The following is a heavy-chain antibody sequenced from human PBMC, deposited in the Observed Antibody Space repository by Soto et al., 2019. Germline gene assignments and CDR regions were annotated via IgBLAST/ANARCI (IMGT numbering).Heavy chain of an antibody. Sequence: EVQLVESGGGLVQPGGSLRLSCAASGFTFSNDDMHWVRQGTGKRLEWVSGIGRAGDTYYLGSVKRRCTISRENAKNSSYLQMHSLRAEDTTVYFCVRDTSVAGTGEFDSWGQGTLVTVSS. CDR1: GFTFSNDD. CDR3: VRDTSVAGTGEFDS. J-gene: IGHJ4*02. V-gene: IGHV3-13*01. CDR2: IGRAGDT. D-gene: IGHD6-19*01.